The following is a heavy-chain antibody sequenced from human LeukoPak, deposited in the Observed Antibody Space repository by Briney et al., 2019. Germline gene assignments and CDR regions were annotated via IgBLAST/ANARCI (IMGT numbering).Heavy chain of an antibody. CDR1: GNYW. Sequence: GGSLRLSCAASGNYWMHWVRQAPGKGLVWVSHINSDGSWTSYADPVKGRFTISKDNAKNTVYLQMNSLRAEDTAVYYCVSFYETYWGRGTLVTVSS. J-gene: IGHJ4*02. V-gene: IGHV3-74*01. CDR2: INSDGSWT. D-gene: IGHD2/OR15-2a*01. CDR3: VSFYETY.